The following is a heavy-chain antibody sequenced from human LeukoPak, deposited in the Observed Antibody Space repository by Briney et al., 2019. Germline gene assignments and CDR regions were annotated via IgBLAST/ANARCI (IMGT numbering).Heavy chain of an antibody. Sequence: ASVKVSCKASGYTFTSYGISWVRQVPGQGLEWMGWISAYNGNTNYAQKLQGRVTMTTDTSTSTAYMELRSLRSDDTAVYYCARGSLWDIPIVGALAYFDYWGQGTLVTVSS. V-gene: IGHV1-18*01. CDR3: ARGSLWDIPIVGALAYFDY. CDR1: GYTFTSYG. J-gene: IGHJ4*02. CDR2: ISAYNGNT. D-gene: IGHD1-26*01.